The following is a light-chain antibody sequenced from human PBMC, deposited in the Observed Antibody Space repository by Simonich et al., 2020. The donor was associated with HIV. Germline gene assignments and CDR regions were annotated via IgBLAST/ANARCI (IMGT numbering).Light chain of an antibody. CDR1: SGSIASNY. Sequence: NFMLTQPHSVSESPGKTVTISCTRSSGSIASNYVQWYQQRPGSPPTTVIYEDNQSPAGVPVRFSGSIDSSSNSASLTISGLKTEDEADYYCQSYDSSNQGVFGGGTKLTVL. CDR3: QSYDSSNQGV. CDR2: EDN. V-gene: IGLV6-57*01. J-gene: IGLJ3*02.